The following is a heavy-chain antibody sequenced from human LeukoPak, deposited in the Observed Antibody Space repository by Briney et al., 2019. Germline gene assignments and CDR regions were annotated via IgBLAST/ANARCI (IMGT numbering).Heavy chain of an antibody. CDR2: ISAYNGNT. Sequence: ASVKVSCKTSGYSFTDYYMHWVRQAPGQGLEWMGWISAYNGNTNYAQKLQGRVTMTTDTSTSTAYMELRSLRSDDTAVYYCARGGDYYDSSGYYYGYWGQGTLVTVSS. CDR1: GYSFTDYY. J-gene: IGHJ4*02. CDR3: ARGGDYYDSSGYYYGY. D-gene: IGHD3-22*01. V-gene: IGHV1-18*01.